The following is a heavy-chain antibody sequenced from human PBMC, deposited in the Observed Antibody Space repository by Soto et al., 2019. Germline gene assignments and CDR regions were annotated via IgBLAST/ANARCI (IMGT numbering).Heavy chain of an antibody. J-gene: IGHJ5*02. Sequence: SETLSLSCTVSVGSISSGGYYWSWIRQRPGKGLEWIGYIYYSGSTYYNPSLKSRVTISVDTSKNQFSLKLSSVTAADTAVYYCARDGYYYDSSGYYNNWFDPWGQGTLVTVSS. CDR3: ARDGYYYDSSGYYNNWFDP. D-gene: IGHD3-22*01. V-gene: IGHV4-31*03. CDR2: IYYSGST. CDR1: VGSISSGGYY.